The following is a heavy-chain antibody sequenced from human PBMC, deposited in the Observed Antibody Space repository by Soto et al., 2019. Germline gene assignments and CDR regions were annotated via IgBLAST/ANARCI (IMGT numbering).Heavy chain of an antibody. CDR2: IKQDGSEK. CDR1: GFTFSSYW. Sequence: EVQLVESGGGLVQPGGSLRLSCAASGFTFSSYWMSWVRQAPGKGLEWVANIKQDGSEKYYVDSVKGRFTISRDNAKNSLYLQMNSLTADATAVYYCARVRTPFKYYFDYWGQGTLVTVSS. CDR3: ARVRTPFKYYFDY. J-gene: IGHJ4*02. V-gene: IGHV3-7*01.